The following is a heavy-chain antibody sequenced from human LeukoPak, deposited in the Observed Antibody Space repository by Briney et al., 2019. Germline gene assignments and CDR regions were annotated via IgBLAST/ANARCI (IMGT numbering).Heavy chain of an antibody. J-gene: IGHJ3*02. D-gene: IGHD2-2*01. CDR2: ISNDGSNK. V-gene: IGHV3-30-3*01. CDR1: GFTFSRYA. Sequence: PGRSLRPSCAASGFTFSRYAMHWVRQAPGKGLEWVAVISNDGSNKYYAGSVKGRFTISRENSKNTLYLQMDSLRAEDTAVYYCAREQCTSTTCLVLTHAFDIWGQGTMVTVSS. CDR3: AREQCTSTTCLVLTHAFDI.